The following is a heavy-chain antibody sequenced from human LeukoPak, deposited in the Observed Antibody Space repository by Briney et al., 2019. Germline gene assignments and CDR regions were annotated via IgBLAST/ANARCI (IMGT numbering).Heavy chain of an antibody. CDR1: GFTFSSYA. Sequence: GGSLRLSCAASGFTFSSYAMSWVRQAPGKGLEWVSAISGSGGSTYYADSVKGRFTISRGNSKNTLYLQMNSLRAEDTAVYYCAKDLTYYDFWSGPFDYWGQGTLVTVSS. CDR3: AKDLTYYDFWSGPFDY. CDR2: ISGSGGST. V-gene: IGHV3-23*01. J-gene: IGHJ4*02. D-gene: IGHD3-3*01.